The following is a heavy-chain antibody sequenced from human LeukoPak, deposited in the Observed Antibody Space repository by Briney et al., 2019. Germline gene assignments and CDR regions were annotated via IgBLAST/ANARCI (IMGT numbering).Heavy chain of an antibody. CDR2: INHSGST. V-gene: IGHV4-34*01. D-gene: IGHD1-1*01. J-gene: IGHJ4*02. CDR3: ARGLGQLERRHY. CDR1: GGSFSGYY. Sequence: SETLSLTCAVYGGSFSGYYWSWIRQPPGKGLEWIGEINHSGSTNYNPSLKSRVTISVDTSENQFSLKLSSVTAADTAVYYCARGLGQLERRHYWGQGTLVTVSS.